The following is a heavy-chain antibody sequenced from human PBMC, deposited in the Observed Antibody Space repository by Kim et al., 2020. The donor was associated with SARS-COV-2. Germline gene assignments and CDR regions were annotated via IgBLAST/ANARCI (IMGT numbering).Heavy chain of an antibody. V-gene: IGHV3-49*04. CDR3: TRAGGGNVDAFDI. CDR1: GFTFGDYA. Sequence: GGSLRLSCTASGFTFGDYAMSWVRQAPGKGLEWVGFIRSKAYGGTTEYAASVKGRFTISRDDSKSIAYLQMNSLKTEDTAVYYCTRAGGGNVDAFDIWGQGTMVTVSS. J-gene: IGHJ3*02. CDR2: IRSKAYGGTT. D-gene: IGHD2-15*01.